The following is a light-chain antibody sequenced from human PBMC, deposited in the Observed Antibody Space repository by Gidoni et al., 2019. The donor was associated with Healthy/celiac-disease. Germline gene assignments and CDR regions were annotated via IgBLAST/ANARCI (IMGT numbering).Light chain of an antibody. J-gene: IGKJ4*01. CDR1: QDISNY. V-gene: IGKV1-33*01. Sequence: DIHMTQSPSSLSASVGDRVTITCQASQDISNYLNWYQQKPGKAPKLLIYDASNLEKGVPSRFSGSGSGTDFTFTISSLQAEDIATYYCQQYDNLPLTFGGGTKVEIK. CDR2: DAS. CDR3: QQYDNLPLT.